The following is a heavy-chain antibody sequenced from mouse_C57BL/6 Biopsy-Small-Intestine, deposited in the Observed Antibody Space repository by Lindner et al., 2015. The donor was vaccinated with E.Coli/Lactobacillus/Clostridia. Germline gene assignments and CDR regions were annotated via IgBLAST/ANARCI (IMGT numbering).Heavy chain of an antibody. CDR3: ARDGSYDGYFDY. D-gene: IGHD2-3*01. Sequence: TTGNYRWSWIRQFPGNKLEWIGYIYYSGTITYNPSLTSRTTITRDTPKNQFFLEMNSLTAEDTATYYCARDGSYDGYFDYWGQGTTLTVSS. CDR2: IYYSGTI. J-gene: IGHJ2*01. V-gene: IGHV3-5*01. CDR1: TTGNYR.